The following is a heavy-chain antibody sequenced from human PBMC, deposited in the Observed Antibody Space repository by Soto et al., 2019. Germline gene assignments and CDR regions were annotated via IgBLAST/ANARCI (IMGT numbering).Heavy chain of an antibody. CDR1: GFTFSSYA. Sequence: QVQLVESGGGVVQPGRSLRLSCAASGFTFSSYAMHWVRQAPGKGLEWVAVISYDGSNKYYADSVKGRFTISRDNSKNTLYLQMNSLRAEDTAVYYCARLSPYYDTSGPMGYWGQGTLVTVSS. D-gene: IGHD3-22*01. CDR3: ARLSPYYDTSGPMGY. V-gene: IGHV3-30-3*01. CDR2: ISYDGSNK. J-gene: IGHJ4*02.